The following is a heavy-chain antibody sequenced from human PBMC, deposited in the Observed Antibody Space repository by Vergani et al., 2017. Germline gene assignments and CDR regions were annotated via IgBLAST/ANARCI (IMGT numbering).Heavy chain of an antibody. Sequence: EVQLVESGGGLVQPGGSLRLSCAASGFTFSSYEMNWVRQAPGKGLEWVSYISSSGSTIYYADSVKGRFTISRDNAKNSLYLQTNSLRAEDTAVYYCAGLPPYGMDVWGQGTTVTVSS. V-gene: IGHV3-48*03. J-gene: IGHJ6*02. CDR3: AGLPPYGMDV. CDR1: GFTFSSYE. CDR2: ISSSGSTI. D-gene: IGHD3-16*01.